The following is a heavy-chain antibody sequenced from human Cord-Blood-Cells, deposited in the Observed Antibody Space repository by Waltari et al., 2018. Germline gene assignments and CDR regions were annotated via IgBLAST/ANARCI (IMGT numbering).Heavy chain of an antibody. D-gene: IGHD6-6*01. Sequence: VQLQESGPGLVKPSETLSLTCTVSGASVSNGIYYGSWIRPPPGKGLEWIGDIYYCGRTNDNPSLKSRVTISVDTSKNQFALKLSSGTAADTVVYYCARTRRYGSSSFDYWGQGTLVTVSS. V-gene: IGHV4-61*01. CDR3: ARTRRYGSSSFDY. CDR2: IYYCGRT. CDR1: GASVSNGIYY. J-gene: IGHJ4*02.